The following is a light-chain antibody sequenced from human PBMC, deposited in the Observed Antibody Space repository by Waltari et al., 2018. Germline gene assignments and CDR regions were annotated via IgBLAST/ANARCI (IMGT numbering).Light chain of an antibody. CDR3: QQYYSRPLT. Sequence: DIVMTQSPDSLAVSLGERATINCRSSQSVLYNSNNFDYLAWYQQKPGQPPKLRFYWASTRESGVPDRFSGSGSGTEFTLTINSLQAEDVAIYYCQQYYSRPLTFGGGTRVEIK. CDR2: WAS. V-gene: IGKV4-1*01. J-gene: IGKJ4*01. CDR1: QSVLYNSNNFDY.